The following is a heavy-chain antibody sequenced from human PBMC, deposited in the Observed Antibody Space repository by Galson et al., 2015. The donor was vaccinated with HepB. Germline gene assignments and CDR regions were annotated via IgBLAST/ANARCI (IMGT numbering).Heavy chain of an antibody. CDR1: GFTFSSNW. D-gene: IGHD2-15*01. J-gene: IGHJ4*02. Sequence: SLRLSCAGSGFTFSSNWMHWVRHVPGKELVWVSRINPDGSNTVYADSVKGRFTISRDNAKNTLYLHMNSLRADDTAMYYCLSTPASWAGSVWGQGTLVTVSS. CDR3: LSTPASWAGSV. V-gene: IGHV3-74*01. CDR2: INPDGSNT.